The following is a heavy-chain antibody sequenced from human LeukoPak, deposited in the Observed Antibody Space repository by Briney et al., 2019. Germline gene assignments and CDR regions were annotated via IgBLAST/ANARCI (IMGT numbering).Heavy chain of an antibody. D-gene: IGHD2-8*01. V-gene: IGHV4-34*01. CDR3: ASSIGV. CDR1: GGSFNDYY. J-gene: IGHJ4*02. CDR2: ISHNGST. Sequence: SETLSLTCAVYGGSFNDYYWNWIRQPPGKGLEWIGEISHNGSTNYNPSLESRVTISVDTSKNQLSLKLTSVTATDTAVYYCASSIGVWGQGTLVTVSS.